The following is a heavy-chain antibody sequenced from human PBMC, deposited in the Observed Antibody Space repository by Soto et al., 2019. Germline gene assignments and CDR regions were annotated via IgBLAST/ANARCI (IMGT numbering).Heavy chain of an antibody. CDR1: GGSISSSSYY. CDR3: ARPPFPSGYGMDV. V-gene: IGHV4-39*01. Sequence: SETLSLTCTVSGGSISSSSYYWGWIRQPPGKGLEWIGSIYYSGSTYYNPSLKSRVTISVDTSKNQFSLKLSSVTAADTAVYYCARPPFPSGYGMDVWGQGTTVTVSS. CDR2: IYYSGST. J-gene: IGHJ6*02.